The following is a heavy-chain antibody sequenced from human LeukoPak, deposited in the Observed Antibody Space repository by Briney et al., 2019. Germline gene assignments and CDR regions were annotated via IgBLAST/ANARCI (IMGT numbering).Heavy chain of an antibody. J-gene: IGHJ3*02. CDR3: ARDLASYYYDSSGYYTGAFDI. CDR2: ISAYNGNT. V-gene: IGHV1-18*01. D-gene: IGHD3-22*01. Sequence: ASVKVSCKASGYTFTSYGISWVRQAPGQGLEWMGWISAYNGNTNYAQKLQGRVTMTTDTSTSTAYMELRSLRSDNTAVYYCARDLASYYYDSSGYYTGAFDIWGQGTMVTVSS. CDR1: GYTFTSYG.